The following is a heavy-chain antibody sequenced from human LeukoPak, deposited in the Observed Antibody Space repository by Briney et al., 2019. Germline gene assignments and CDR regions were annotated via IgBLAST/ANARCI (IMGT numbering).Heavy chain of an antibody. CDR1: GYSFTSYW. Sequence: PGGSLKISCKGSGYSFTSYWIGWVRQMPGKGLGWMGIIYPGDSDTRYSPSFQGQVTISADKSISTAYLQWSSLKASDTAMYYCVRSAFTSSLDHWGQGTLVTVSS. D-gene: IGHD6-13*01. CDR3: VRSAFTSSLDH. J-gene: IGHJ5*02. CDR2: IYPGDSDT. V-gene: IGHV5-51*01.